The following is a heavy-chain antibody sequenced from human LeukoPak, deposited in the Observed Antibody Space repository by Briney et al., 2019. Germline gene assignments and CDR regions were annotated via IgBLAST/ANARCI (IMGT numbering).Heavy chain of an antibody. V-gene: IGHV4-30-4*01. CDR2: IHDSGST. J-gene: IGHJ5*02. D-gene: IGHD3-10*01. CDR3: ARGYGSGSYYYGWFDP. CDR1: GGSISSGDYH. Sequence: SQTLSLTCTVSGGSISSGDYHWNWIRQSPGKGLEWIGFIHDSGSTYYNPSLKSRLTISVDMSKKQTSLKLSSVTAADTAVYYCARGYGSGSYYYGWFDPWGQGTLVTVPS.